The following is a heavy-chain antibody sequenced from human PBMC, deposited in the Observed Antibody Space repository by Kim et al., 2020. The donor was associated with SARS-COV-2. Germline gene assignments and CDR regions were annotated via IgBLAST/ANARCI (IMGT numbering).Heavy chain of an antibody. CDR3: TRSGTLYNIYY. V-gene: IGHV4-39*01. CDR1: GGSISSSSYY. CDR2: IYYSGST. J-gene: IGHJ4*02. D-gene: IGHD1-7*01. Sequence: SETLSLTCTVSGGSISSSSYYWGWMRQAPGKGLEWIGSIYYSGSTYYNPSLKSRVTISVDTSKNQFSLKLTSVTAADTAVYYCTRSGTLYNIYYWGQGTL.